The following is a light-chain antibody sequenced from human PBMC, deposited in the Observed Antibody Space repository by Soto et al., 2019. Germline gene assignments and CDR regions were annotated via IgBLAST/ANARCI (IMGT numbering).Light chain of an antibody. CDR1: HSISTY. V-gene: IGKV1-39*01. CDR3: QQSYSSPYT. CDR2: TTS. Sequence: DIQLTQSPSSLSASVGDRVTITCRASHSISTYLNWYQQKPGKAPSLLIYTTSSLQSGVPSRFSGSGSGTDFTLPIGGLQPADFAIYYCQQSYSSPYTFGLGTKVDIK. J-gene: IGKJ3*01.